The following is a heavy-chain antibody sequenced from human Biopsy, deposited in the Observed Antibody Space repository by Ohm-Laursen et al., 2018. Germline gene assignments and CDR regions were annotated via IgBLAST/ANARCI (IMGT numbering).Heavy chain of an antibody. CDR2: VYNSGTT. CDR1: GGSTTSSGYW. J-gene: IGHJ5*02. V-gene: IGHV4-31*03. Sequence: TLSLTCTVSGGSTTSSGYWWSWIRQRPGKGLEWIGYVYNSGTTYFNPSLKSRLTISIDTSKNQFSLKLSSVTAADTAVYYCVRDRRDWYEPWGQGTLVTVSS. CDR3: VRDRRDWYEP.